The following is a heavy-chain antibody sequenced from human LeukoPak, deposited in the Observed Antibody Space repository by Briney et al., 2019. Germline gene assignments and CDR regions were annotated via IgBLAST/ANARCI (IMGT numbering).Heavy chain of an antibody. CDR1: GGSISSYY. CDR2: IYYSGST. CDR3: ARQHFDY. V-gene: IGHV4-59*08. Sequence: SETPSLTCTVSGGSISSYYWSWIRQPPGKGLEWIGYIYYSGSTNYNPSLKSRVTISVDTSKNQFSLKPSSVTAADTAVYYCARQHFDYWGQGTLVTVSS. J-gene: IGHJ4*02.